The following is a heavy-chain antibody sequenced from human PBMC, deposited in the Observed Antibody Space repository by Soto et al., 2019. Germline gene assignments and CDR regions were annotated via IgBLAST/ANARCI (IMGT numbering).Heavy chain of an antibody. CDR1: GFTFGSYA. Sequence: EVQLLESGGGLVQPGGSLRLSCAASGFTFGSYAMSCVRQAPGKGLEWVSAISGSGGSTYYADSVKGRFTISRDNSKNTLYLQMNSLRAEDTAVYHCAKDNLATGPYYYYGMDVWGQGTTVTVSS. CDR2: ISGSGGST. J-gene: IGHJ6*02. D-gene: IGHD1-26*01. CDR3: AKDNLATGPYYYYGMDV. V-gene: IGHV3-23*01.